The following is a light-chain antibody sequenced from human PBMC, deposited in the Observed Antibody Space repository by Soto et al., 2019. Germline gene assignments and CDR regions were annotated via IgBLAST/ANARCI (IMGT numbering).Light chain of an antibody. CDR2: GAS. Sequence: EIVLTHSPATLSLSPGERATLSCRASLTVSDNYLAWYQQKAGQAPRLVIYGASSRATGIPDRFSGSGSGTDFTLTISSLQPEDFATYYCQQSSSIPRTFGQGTKVDIK. V-gene: IGKV3D-20*02. CDR3: QQSSSIPRT. J-gene: IGKJ1*01. CDR1: LTVSDNY.